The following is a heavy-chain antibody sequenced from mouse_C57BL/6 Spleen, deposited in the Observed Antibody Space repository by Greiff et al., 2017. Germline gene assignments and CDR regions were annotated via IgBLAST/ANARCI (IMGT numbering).Heavy chain of an antibody. CDR2: IDPETGGT. Sequence: QVQLQQSGAELVRPGASVTLSCKASGYTFTDYEMHWVKQTPVHGLEWIGAIDPETGGTAYNQKFKGKAILTADKSSSTASMELRSLTSEDSAVYYCTCWGYYYAMDYWGQGTSVTVSS. CDR3: TCWGYYYAMDY. D-gene: IGHD4-1*01. CDR1: GYTFTDYE. J-gene: IGHJ4*01. V-gene: IGHV1-15*01.